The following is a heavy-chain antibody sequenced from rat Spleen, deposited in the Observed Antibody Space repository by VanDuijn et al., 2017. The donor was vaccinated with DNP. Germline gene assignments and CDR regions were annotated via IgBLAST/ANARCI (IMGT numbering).Heavy chain of an antibody. CDR1: GFTFSNYG. CDR3: ARHFL. Sequence: EVQLVESGGGLVQPGRSLKLSCAASGFTFSNYGMAWVRQAPTKGLEWVASITNSGGSVTTYYRDSVKGRFTVSRDDAKSTLYLQMDSLRSEDTATYYCARHFLWGQGVMVTVSS. J-gene: IGHJ2*01. V-gene: IGHV5S13*01. CDR2: ITNSGGSVTT.